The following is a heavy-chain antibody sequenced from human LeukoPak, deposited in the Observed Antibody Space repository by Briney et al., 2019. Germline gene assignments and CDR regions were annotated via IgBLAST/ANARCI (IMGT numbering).Heavy chain of an antibody. Sequence: GESLKISCKGSGYRFSNYWIGWVRQMPGKGLEWMGIIYPGDSDTRYSPSFQGQVTISADKSISTAYLQWSSLKASDTAMYYCARVHYYDSSGYPYYFDYWGQGTLVTVSS. CDR3: ARVHYYDSSGYPYYFDY. CDR1: GYRFSNYW. V-gene: IGHV5-51*01. D-gene: IGHD3-22*01. CDR2: IYPGDSDT. J-gene: IGHJ4*02.